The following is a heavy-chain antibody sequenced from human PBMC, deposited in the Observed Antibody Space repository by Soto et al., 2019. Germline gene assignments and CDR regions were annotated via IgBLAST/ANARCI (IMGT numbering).Heavy chain of an antibody. V-gene: IGHV5-51*01. D-gene: IGHD3-10*01. Sequence: PGESLKISCKASGYIFSTNWIAWVRHVPGKGLEWMGSIFPADSDIRYNPSFQGQVTISVDKSIDTAYLQWSSLKASDTGTFYCAKHNYFGSGSSLYYYRSDLWGQGTTVTVSS. J-gene: IGHJ6*02. CDR2: IFPADSDI. CDR1: GYIFSTNW. CDR3: AKHNYFGSGSSLYYYRSDL.